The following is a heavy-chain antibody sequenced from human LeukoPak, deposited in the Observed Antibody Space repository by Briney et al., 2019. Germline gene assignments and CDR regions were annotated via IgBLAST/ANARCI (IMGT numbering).Heavy chain of an antibody. J-gene: IGHJ5*02. CDR3: AGRYYDILTGYYYWFDP. CDR2: IYYSGST. Sequence: SETLSLTCTVSGGSISSYYWSWIRQPPGKGLEWIGYIYYSGSTNYNPSLKSRVTISVDTSKNQFSLKLSSVTAADTAVYYCAGRYYDILTGYYYWFDPWGQGTLVTVSS. V-gene: IGHV4-59*01. D-gene: IGHD3-9*01. CDR1: GGSISSYY.